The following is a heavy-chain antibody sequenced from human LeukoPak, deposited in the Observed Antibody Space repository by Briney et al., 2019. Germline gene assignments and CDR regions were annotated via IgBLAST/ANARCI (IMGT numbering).Heavy chain of an antibody. CDR2: SYHTGNT. J-gene: IGHJ2*01. Sequence: SETLSLTCSVSDDSISSSSYFWGWIRQSPGQGLEWIGTSYHTGNTYYNPSLKSRVTISLDTSSNQFSLRLISVIVADTAVYYCARMRSYWYFDLWGRGTLVAVSS. CDR1: DDSISSSSYF. V-gene: IGHV4-39*01. CDR3: ARMRSYWYFDL.